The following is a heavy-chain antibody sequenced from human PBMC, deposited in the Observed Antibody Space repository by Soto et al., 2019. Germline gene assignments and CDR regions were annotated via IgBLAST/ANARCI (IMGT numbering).Heavy chain of an antibody. CDR3: ARELRGYSGYDNIGYYYYYYGMDV. D-gene: IGHD5-12*01. V-gene: IGHV1-69*12. Sequence: QVQLVQSGAEVKKPGSSVKVSCKASAGTFSSYAISWVRQAPGQGLEWMGGIIPIFGTANYAQKCQGRVTITADEYTSTDYMELSSLRSEDTAVYYCARELRGYSGYDNIGYYYYYYGMDVWGQGTTVTVSS. CDR1: AGTFSSYA. CDR2: IIPIFGTA. J-gene: IGHJ6*02.